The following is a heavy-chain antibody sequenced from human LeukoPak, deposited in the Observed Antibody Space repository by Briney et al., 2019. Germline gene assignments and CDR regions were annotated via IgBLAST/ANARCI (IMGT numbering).Heavy chain of an antibody. D-gene: IGHD3-10*01. J-gene: IGHJ4*02. CDR3: AREGYYGSGSHFDY. V-gene: IGHV4-38-2*02. CDR2: IYHSGST. CDR1: GYSISSGYY. Sequence: SETLSLTCTVSGYSISSGYYWGWIRQPPGKGLEWIGSIYHSGSTYYNPSLKSRVTISVDTSKNQFSLKLSSVTAADTAVYYCAREGYYGSGSHFDYWGQGTLVTVSS.